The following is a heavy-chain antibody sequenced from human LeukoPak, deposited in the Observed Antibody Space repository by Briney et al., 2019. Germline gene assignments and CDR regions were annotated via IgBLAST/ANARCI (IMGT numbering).Heavy chain of an antibody. CDR1: GFTFSNFN. D-gene: IGHD6-13*01. CDR2: ISSSSRYM. Sequence: GGSLRLSCAASGFTFSNFNMNCVRQAPGKGLEWVSVISSSSRYMYYADSVKGRFTISRDNAKNSLYLQMNSLRAEDTAVYCCARVSTAVSLAIDYWGQGTLVTVST. V-gene: IGHV3-21*06. J-gene: IGHJ4*02. CDR3: ARVSTAVSLAIDY.